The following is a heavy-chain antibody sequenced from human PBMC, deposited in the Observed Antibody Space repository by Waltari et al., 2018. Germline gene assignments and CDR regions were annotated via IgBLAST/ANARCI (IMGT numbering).Heavy chain of an antibody. CDR3: AKGYDILTGYYIDPATPIDY. CDR2: ISGSGGST. Sequence: EVQLLESGGGLVQPGGSLRLSCAASGFTFRSSAMSWVRQAPGTGLGWVSAISGSGGSTYYADSVKGRFTISRDNSKNTLYLQMNSLRAEDTAVYYCAKGYDILTGYYIDPATPIDYWGQGTLVTVSS. D-gene: IGHD3-9*01. V-gene: IGHV3-23*01. J-gene: IGHJ4*02. CDR1: GFTFRSSA.